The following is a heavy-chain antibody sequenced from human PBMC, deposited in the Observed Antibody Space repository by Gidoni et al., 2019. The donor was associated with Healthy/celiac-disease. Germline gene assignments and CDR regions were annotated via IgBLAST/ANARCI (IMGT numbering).Heavy chain of an antibody. D-gene: IGHD2-15*01. J-gene: IGHJ4*02. CDR2: IESGGST. Sequence: EVQLVEPGGGLLQPGGSLRLSCAASGFTVSSNYMRWDRQAPGTGMAGVRQAPGKGLGWVSVIESGGSTYYEDSVNCRFTISRDNSKNTLYLQMNSLRAEDTAVYYCARGPVYCSGGSCSAPHFDYWGQGTLVTVSS. CDR1: GFTVSSNY. CDR3: ARGPVYCSGGSCSAPHFDY. V-gene: IGHV3-53*01.